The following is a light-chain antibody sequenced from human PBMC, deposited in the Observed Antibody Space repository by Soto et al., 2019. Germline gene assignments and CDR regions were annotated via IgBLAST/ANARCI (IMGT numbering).Light chain of an antibody. J-gene: IGKJ3*01. CDR3: QQYGRSRLS. V-gene: IGKV1-5*03. CDR2: KAS. CDR1: QSISSW. Sequence: DIQMTHSPSTLSASVGDRVTITCRASQSISSWLAWYQQKPGKAPKLLIYKASTLESGVPSRFSRSGSGKEFTLTISHLQPDDYAVYYCQQYGRSRLSFGPGSKVQIX.